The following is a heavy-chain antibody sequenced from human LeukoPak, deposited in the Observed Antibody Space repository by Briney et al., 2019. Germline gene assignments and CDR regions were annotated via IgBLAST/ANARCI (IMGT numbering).Heavy chain of an antibody. Sequence: GGSLRLSCAASGFTFSSYAMSWVRQAPGKGLEWVSAISASGGSTYYADSVKGRFTISRDNSKNTLYLQINSLRAEDTAVYYCAKGEVYCSSSSCYGYHYYYMDVWGKGTTVTVS. D-gene: IGHD2-2*01. CDR2: ISASGGST. CDR1: GFTFSSYA. J-gene: IGHJ6*03. V-gene: IGHV3-23*01. CDR3: AKGEVYCSSSSCYGYHYYYMDV.